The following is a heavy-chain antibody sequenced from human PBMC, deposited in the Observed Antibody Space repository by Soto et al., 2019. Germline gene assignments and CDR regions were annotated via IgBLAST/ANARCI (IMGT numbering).Heavy chain of an antibody. J-gene: IGHJ6*02. D-gene: IGHD2-21*02. V-gene: IGHV3-21*01. Sequence: WGSLRLSCEASGFSFITYSIHWGRHSPGKGLEWVSSIGRRSDIYYADSVKGRFTISRDNAKNSVSLQMNSLRDEDTAVYYCAREETAWPLAYGLDVWGQGTTVTVSS. CDR2: IGRRSDI. CDR1: GFSFITYS. CDR3: AREETAWPLAYGLDV.